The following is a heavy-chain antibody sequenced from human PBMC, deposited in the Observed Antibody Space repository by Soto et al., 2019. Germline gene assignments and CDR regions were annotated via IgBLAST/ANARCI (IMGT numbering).Heavy chain of an antibody. CDR2: IYYSGST. V-gene: IGHV4-59*01. Sequence: QVQLQESGPGLVKPSETLSLTCTVSGGSISSYYWSWIRQPPGKGLEWIGYIYYSGSTNYNPSLNSRVTISVDTSKNQFSLKLSSVTAADTAVYYCARVKQPHRFSYGMDVWGQGTTVTVSS. J-gene: IGHJ6*02. CDR1: GGSISSYY. CDR3: ARVKQPHRFSYGMDV. D-gene: IGHD6-13*01.